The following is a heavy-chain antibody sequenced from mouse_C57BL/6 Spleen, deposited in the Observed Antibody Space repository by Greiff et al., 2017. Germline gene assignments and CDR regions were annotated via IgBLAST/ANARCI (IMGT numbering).Heavy chain of an antibody. CDR2: IYPSDSET. Sequence: VQLQQPGAELVRPGSSVKLSCKASGYTFTSYWMDWVKQRPGQGLEWIGNIYPSDSETHYNQKFKDKATVTVDKSSSTAYMQLSSLTSEDSAVYYCARRGSNYVDYAMDYWGQGTSVTVSS. CDR3: ARRGSNYVDYAMDY. J-gene: IGHJ4*01. D-gene: IGHD2-5*01. V-gene: IGHV1-61*01. CDR1: GYTFTSYW.